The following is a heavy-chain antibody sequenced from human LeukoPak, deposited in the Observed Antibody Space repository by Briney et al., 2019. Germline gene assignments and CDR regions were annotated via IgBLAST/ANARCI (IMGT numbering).Heavy chain of an antibody. CDR1: GYTFTGHY. D-gene: IGHD5-18*01. CDR3: ARPEYRYGYILDY. J-gene: IGHJ4*02. CDR2: IKPDSGAT. V-gene: IGHV1-2*02. Sequence: ASVKVSCKASGYTFTGHYIHWVRQAPGQGLEWMGWIKPDSGATNYAQKFQGRVTMTRDTSISTAHMELNRLTSDDAAVYYCARPEYRYGYILDYWGQGTLVTVSS.